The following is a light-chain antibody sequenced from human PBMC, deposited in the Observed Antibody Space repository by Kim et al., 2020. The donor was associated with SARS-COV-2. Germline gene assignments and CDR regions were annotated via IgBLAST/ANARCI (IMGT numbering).Light chain of an antibody. CDR2: KAS. Sequence: DIQMTQSPSTLSASVGDRVTITCRASQSISSWLAWYQQKPGKAPKLLIYKASSLESGVPSRFSGSGSGTEFTLTVSSLQPDDFATYYCHQYHSYTLTFGGGTKVDIK. J-gene: IGKJ4*01. V-gene: IGKV1-5*03. CDR1: QSISSW. CDR3: HQYHSYTLT.